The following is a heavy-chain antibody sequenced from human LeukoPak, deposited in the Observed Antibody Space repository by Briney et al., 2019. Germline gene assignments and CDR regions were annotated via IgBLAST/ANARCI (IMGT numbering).Heavy chain of an antibody. CDR2: ISSDGTDI. CDR1: GFSFSSSW. V-gene: IGHV3-74*01. Sequence: GGSRRLSCLASGFSFSSSWMHWVRQTPGKELLWLSRISSDGTDIKYADSVQGRFIISRDNAKNTLYLQMNNLRVEDTAVYYCARDQTQLGPTTVDSSGQGTLVAASS. J-gene: IGHJ4*02. CDR3: ARDQTQLGPTTVDS. D-gene: IGHD2-2*01.